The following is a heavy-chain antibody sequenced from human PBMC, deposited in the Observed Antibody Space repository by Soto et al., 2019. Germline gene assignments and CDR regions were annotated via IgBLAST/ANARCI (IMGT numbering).Heavy chain of an antibody. CDR2: ITPNTSAT. J-gene: IGHJ4*02. V-gene: IGHV1-2*02. D-gene: IGHD1-26*01. CDR1: GYIFTGYF. CDR3: GRGRSGQLVVFD. Sequence: EASVKVSCKASGYIFTGYFIQSLRQAPGQGLEWMGWITPNTSATNYAQKFQGRVTMTRDMSTTTVYMELNNLSPDDTAVYYCGRGRSGQLVVFDWGQGTPVTVSS.